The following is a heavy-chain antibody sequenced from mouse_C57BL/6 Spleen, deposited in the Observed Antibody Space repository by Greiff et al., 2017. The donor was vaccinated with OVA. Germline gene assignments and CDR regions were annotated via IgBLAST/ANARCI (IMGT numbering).Heavy chain of an antibody. V-gene: IGHV1-64*01. J-gene: IGHJ4*01. Sequence: VQLQQPGAELVKPGASVKLSCKASGYTFTSYWMHWVKQRPGQGLEWIGMIHPNSGSTNYNEKFKGKATLTVDKSSSTAYMQLSSLTSEDSAVYYCAYYYGSSIDYYAMDYWGQGTSVTVSS. CDR2: IHPNSGST. CDR1: GYTFTSYW. D-gene: IGHD1-1*01. CDR3: AYYYGSSIDYYAMDY.